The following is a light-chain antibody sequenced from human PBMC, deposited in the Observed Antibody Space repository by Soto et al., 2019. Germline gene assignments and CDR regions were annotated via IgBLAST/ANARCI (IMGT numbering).Light chain of an antibody. Sequence: QSALTQPPSASGSPGQSVTTSCTGTSSDVGGYKYVSWYQHHPGKAPKLILYEVNKRPSGVPDRFSGSKSGNTASLTVSGLQTEDEAEYYCTSYAGSNDLVFGGGTKLTVL. CDR2: EVN. J-gene: IGLJ2*01. CDR3: TSYAGSNDLV. V-gene: IGLV2-8*01. CDR1: SSDVGGYKY.